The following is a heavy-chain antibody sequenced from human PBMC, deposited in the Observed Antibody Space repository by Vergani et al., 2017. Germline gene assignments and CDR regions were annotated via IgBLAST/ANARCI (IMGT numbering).Heavy chain of an antibody. V-gene: IGHV1-69*02. CDR3: AIRYCSSTSCYILKDYYYYYMDV. J-gene: IGHJ6*03. CDR1: GGTFSSYT. D-gene: IGHD2-2*02. CDR2: IIPILGIA. Sequence: QVQLVQSGAEVKKPGSSVKVSCKASGGTFSSYTISWVRQAPGQGLEWMGRIIPILGIANYAQKFQGRVTITADKSTSTAYMELSSLRSEDTAVYYCAIRYCSSTSCYILKDYYYYYMDVWGKGTTVTVSS.